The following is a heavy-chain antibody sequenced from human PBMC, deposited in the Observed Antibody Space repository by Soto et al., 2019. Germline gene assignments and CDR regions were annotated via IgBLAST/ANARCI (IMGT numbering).Heavy chain of an antibody. V-gene: IGHV3-30*18. D-gene: IGHD6-13*01. J-gene: IGHJ4*02. CDR1: GFTFRNYG. CDR3: AKDGDIAAAGYYFDY. Sequence: QVQLVESGGGVVQPGRSLRLSCAASGFTFRNYGIHWVRQAPGKGLEWVAVISSDGGNKYHADSVKGRSTISRDNSKDTLYLQMNSLRAEDTAVYYCAKDGDIAAAGYYFDYWGQGTLVTVSS. CDR2: ISSDGGNK.